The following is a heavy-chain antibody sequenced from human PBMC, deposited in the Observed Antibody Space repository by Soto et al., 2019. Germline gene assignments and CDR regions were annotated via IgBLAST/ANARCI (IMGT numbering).Heavy chain of an antibody. J-gene: IGHJ6*03. CDR3: GGGYSSSSYPPYYYYYYYMDV. CDR1: GGSISSYY. CDR2: IYYSGST. Sequence: PSETLSLTCTVSGGSISSYYLSWIRQPPGKGLEWIGYIYYSGSTNYNPSLKSRVTISVDTSKNQFSLKLSSVTAADTAVYYCGGGYSSSSYPPYYYYYYYMDVWGKGTAVTVSS. V-gene: IGHV4-59*01. D-gene: IGHD6-13*01.